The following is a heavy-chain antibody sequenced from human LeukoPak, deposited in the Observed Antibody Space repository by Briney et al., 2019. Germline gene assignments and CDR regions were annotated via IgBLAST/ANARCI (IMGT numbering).Heavy chain of an antibody. CDR2: IYQSGST. D-gene: IGHD2-2*01. CDR3: ARVRVVPAADYYYYYMDV. V-gene: IGHV4-30-2*01. J-gene: IGHJ6*03. CDR1: GFTFDDYG. Sequence: LRLSCAASGFTFDDYGMSWIRQPPGKGLEWIGYIYQSGSTYYTPSLESRVTMSVDTSKNQFSLKLSSVTAADTAVYYCARVRVVPAADYYYYYMDVWGKGTTVTVSS.